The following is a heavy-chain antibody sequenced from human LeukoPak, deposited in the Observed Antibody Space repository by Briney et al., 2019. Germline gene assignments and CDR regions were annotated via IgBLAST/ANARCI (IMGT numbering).Heavy chain of an antibody. CDR2: ISYSGST. D-gene: IGHD3-10*01. Sequence: PSETLSLTCLVSGGSVSSATYFWSWIRQPPGKGLEWIGFISYSGSTKYNPSLKSRVTISVDTSKNQFSLKLSSVTAADTAVYYCARGPTSYRGSANWFDPWGQGTLVTVSS. CDR1: GGSVSSATYF. CDR3: ARGPTSYRGSANWFDP. V-gene: IGHV4-61*01. J-gene: IGHJ5*02.